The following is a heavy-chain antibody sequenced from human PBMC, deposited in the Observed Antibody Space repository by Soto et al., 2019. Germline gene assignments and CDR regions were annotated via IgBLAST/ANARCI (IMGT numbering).Heavy chain of an antibody. CDR1: GGSISSGGYY. J-gene: IGHJ4*01. D-gene: IGHD3-22*01. V-gene: IGHV4-31*03. CDR2: IYYSGST. CDR3: ARDGSFRAYYDSSGYYGGIYYFDY. Sequence: TLALTCTVSGGSISSGGYYWSWIRQHPGKGLEWIGYIYYSGSTYYNPSLKSRVTISVDTSKNQFSLKLSSVTAADTAVYYCARDGSFRAYYDSSGYYGGIYYFDYWGRGTLVTV.